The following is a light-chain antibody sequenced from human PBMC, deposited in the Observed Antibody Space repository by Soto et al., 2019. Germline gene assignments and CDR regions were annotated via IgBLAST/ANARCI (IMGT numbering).Light chain of an antibody. CDR2: GAS. V-gene: IGKV3-20*01. Sequence: EIVMTQSPATLSVSPGERATLSCRASQTISSNYLAWYQHKPGQAPRLLIYGASSRATGIPDRFSGSGSGTDFTLTIRRLEPEDFAVYYCQQYAGSPLTFGGGTKVDIK. CDR3: QQYAGSPLT. J-gene: IGKJ4*01. CDR1: QTISSNY.